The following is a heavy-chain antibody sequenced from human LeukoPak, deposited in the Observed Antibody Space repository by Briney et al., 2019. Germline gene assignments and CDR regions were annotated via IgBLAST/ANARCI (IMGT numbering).Heavy chain of an antibody. V-gene: IGHV3-30*02. J-gene: IGHJ4*02. CDR3: AKDLVGYYYDSSGYYPQDY. D-gene: IGHD3-22*01. Sequence: GGSLRLSCAASGFTFSSYGMHSVRQAPGKGLEWVAFIRYDGSNKYYADSVKGRFTISRDNSKNTLYLQMNSLRAEDTAVYYCAKDLVGYYYDSSGYYPQDYWGQGTLVTVSS. CDR1: GFTFSSYG. CDR2: IRYDGSNK.